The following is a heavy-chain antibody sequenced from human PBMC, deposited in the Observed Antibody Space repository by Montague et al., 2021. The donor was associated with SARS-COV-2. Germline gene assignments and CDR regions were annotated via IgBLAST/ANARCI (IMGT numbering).Heavy chain of an antibody. CDR2: IFHNGDS. J-gene: IGHJ4*02. Sequence: SETLSLTCLVSGGTISTDNLYWYWAWIRQPPGKGLEWIGSIFHNGDSYYNPSLNTPVTISIDTSRNHFSLSLTSVTAPDTVVYYCARHVSNLRAAVDYFDYWGQGTPITVSS. V-gene: IGHV4-39*01. CDR3: ARHVSNLRAAVDYFDY. D-gene: IGHD5/OR15-5a*01. CDR1: GGTISTDNLYWY.